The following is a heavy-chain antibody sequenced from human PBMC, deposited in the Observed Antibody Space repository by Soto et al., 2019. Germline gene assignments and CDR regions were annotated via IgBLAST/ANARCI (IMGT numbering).Heavy chain of an antibody. D-gene: IGHD3-16*01. CDR2: ITWNSGYI. Sequence: EVHLVESGGHLVQPGRSLRLSCTASGFTFDNYAMHWVRQAPGKGLEWVSGITWNSGYIGYADSVAGRFTLSRDNAKNSLHLQMNCLRPEDTALYYSVKDSFDYLEYLAMGTFDIWGQGTMVTVSS. J-gene: IGHJ3*02. V-gene: IGHV3-9*01. CDR3: VKDSFDYLEYLAMGTFDI. CDR1: GFTFDNYA.